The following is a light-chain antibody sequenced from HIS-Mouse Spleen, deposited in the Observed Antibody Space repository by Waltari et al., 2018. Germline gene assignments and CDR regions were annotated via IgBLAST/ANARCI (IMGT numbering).Light chain of an antibody. CDR3: QSYDSSNHNWV. CDR1: SGSIASNY. CDR2: EDN. J-gene: IGLJ3*02. Sequence: NFMLTQPHSVSESPGKTVTISCTRSSGSIASNYVQGSPQRPGSAPTTVIYEDNQRPSGVPDRFSGSIDSSSNSASLTISGLKTEDEADYYCQSYDSSNHNWVFGGGTKLTVL. V-gene: IGLV6-57*04.